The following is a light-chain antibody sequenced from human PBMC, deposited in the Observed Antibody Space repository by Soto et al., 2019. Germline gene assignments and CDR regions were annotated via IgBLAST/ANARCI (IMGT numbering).Light chain of an antibody. Sequence: DIPMTQSPSTLSASVGDRVTITCRASQSIDTWLAWYQQKPGKAPKLLIPKAIILQSGVPSRLSGSESGTEIILSIRTLHPDDFANYNYQRDKNKSNVFGQGTKL. CDR3: QRDKNKSNV. V-gene: IGKV1-5*03. J-gene: IGKJ2*01. CDR2: KAI. CDR1: QSIDTW.